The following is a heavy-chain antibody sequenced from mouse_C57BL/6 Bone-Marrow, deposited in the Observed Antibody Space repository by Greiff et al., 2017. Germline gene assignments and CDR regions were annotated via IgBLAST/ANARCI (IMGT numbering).Heavy chain of an antibody. CDR3: ARPYYGSYCCFDF. V-gene: IGHV1-55*01. Sequence: VQLQQPGAELVKPGASVKMSCKASGYTFTSYWITWVKQRPGQGLEWIGEIYPGSGSTNYNEKFKSKATLTVDTSSSTAYMQLSSLTSEDSAVYYCARPYYGSYCCFDFWGRGTTVTVSA. CDR2: IYPGSGST. J-gene: IGHJ1*03. CDR1: GYTFTSYW. D-gene: IGHD2-10*01.